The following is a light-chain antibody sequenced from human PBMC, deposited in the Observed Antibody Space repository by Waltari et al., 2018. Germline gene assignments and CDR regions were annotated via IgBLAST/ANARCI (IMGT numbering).Light chain of an antibody. V-gene: IGKV3-15*01. J-gene: IGKJ1*01. CDR1: QGINSD. CDR2: GAS. Sequence: EIVMTQSPDTLSVSPGEGATLSCRASQGINSDLAWYQHKPGKAPRLLIYGASTRAAGVPARFSGSGSGTEFTLTISSLQSEDFGVYYCQQSKIWPAFGQGTKVEIK. CDR3: QQSKIWPA.